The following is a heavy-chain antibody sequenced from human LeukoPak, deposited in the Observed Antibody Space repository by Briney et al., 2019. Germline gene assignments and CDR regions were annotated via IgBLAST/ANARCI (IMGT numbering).Heavy chain of an antibody. V-gene: IGHV4-61*02. J-gene: IGHJ6*03. CDR3: ARQVPAAPPYYYYMDV. CDR2: IYTSGST. CDR1: GGSISSGSYY. Sequence: SQTLSLTCTVSGGSISSGSYYWSWIRQPAGKGLEWIGRIYTSGSTNYNPSLKSRVTISVDTSKNQFSLKLSSVTAADTAVYYCARQVPAAPPYYYYMDVWGKGTTVTVSS. D-gene: IGHD2-2*01.